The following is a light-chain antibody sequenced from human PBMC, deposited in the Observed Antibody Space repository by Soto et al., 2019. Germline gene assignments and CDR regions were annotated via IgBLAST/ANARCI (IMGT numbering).Light chain of an antibody. V-gene: IGKV1-5*03. CDR1: QSISPF. J-gene: IGKJ2*01. CDR3: QHYKHYST. Sequence: DIQMTQSPSTLSASVGDRVSITCRASQSISPFLAWYQQKPGRAPKLLIHTASTLKSGVPSRFSGSGSETEFTLTISSLQPDAFATYYCQHYKHYSTFRQGTNLEIK. CDR2: TAS.